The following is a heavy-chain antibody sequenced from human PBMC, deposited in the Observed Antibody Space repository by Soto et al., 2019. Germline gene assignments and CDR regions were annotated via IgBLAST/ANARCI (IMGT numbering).Heavy chain of an antibody. J-gene: IGHJ5*02. CDR1: RFSSGATFGGFA. Sequence: PGGSLRLSCAASRFSSGATFGGFAMNWVRQAPAKGLERVSGISGSGGSSCYADFVKGRFTISRDNSRNMVYLQMNSLGVDDTAEYYCVKGARRHGASAPDSPDQTVHDP. V-gene: IGHV3-23*01. CDR3: VKGARRHGASAPDSPDQTVHDP. CDR2: ISGSGGSS. D-gene: IGHD1-1*01.